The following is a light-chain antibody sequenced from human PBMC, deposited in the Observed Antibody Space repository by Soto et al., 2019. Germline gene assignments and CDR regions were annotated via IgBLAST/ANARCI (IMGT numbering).Light chain of an antibody. Sequence: IQFTECRSFRSSSVGDIVTITCRASQGISSYLAWYQQKPGKAPKLLIYAASTLQSGVPLRFSGSGSGTSFTLTISSLQPEDFATYYCQQLLSYPITFGQGTRLEIK. V-gene: IGKV1-9*01. J-gene: IGKJ5*01. CDR1: QGISSY. CDR2: AAS. CDR3: QQLLSYPIT.